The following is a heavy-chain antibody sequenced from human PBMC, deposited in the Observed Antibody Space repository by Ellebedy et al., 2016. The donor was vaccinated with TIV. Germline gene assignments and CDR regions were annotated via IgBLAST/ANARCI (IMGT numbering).Heavy chain of an antibody. CDR3: AKDGHCSGGSCSYPPEGMDV. J-gene: IGHJ6*02. D-gene: IGHD2-15*01. V-gene: IGHV3-30*02. CDR1: GFTFSSYG. CDR2: IWYDGSNK. Sequence: GESLKISXAASGFTFSSYGMHWVRQAPGKGLEWVAVIWYDGSNKYYADSVKGRFTISRDNSKNTLYLQMNSLRAEDTAVYYCAKDGHCSGGSCSYPPEGMDVWGQGTTVTVSS.